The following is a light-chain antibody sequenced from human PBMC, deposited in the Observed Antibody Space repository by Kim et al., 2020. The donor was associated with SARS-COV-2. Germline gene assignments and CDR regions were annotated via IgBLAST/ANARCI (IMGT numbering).Light chain of an antibody. CDR3: AVWDDSLNGWV. J-gene: IGLJ2*01. Sequence: GKRGTISCSGGSANIGSNTVNWYQQLPGTAPTLLIYANKQRPSGVPDRFSASKSGTSASLAISGLQSDDEADYYCAVWDDSLNGWVFGGGTKLTVL. CDR2: ANK. V-gene: IGLV1-44*01. CDR1: SANIGSNT.